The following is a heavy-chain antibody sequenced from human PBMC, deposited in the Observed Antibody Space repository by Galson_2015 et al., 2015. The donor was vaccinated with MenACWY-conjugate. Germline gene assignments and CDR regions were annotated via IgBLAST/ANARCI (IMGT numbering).Heavy chain of an antibody. D-gene: IGHD3-22*01. V-gene: IGHV3-23*01. CDR3: AKDAMSGTYYYDSSGYYTGPSDY. CDR2: ISGSGGST. CDR1: GFTFSSYA. Sequence: SLRLSCAASGFTFSSYAMSWVRQAPGKGLEWVSAISGSGGSTYYADPVKGRFIISRDNSKNTLYLQMNSLRAEDTAVYYCAKDAMSGTYYYDSSGYYTGPSDYWGQGTLVTVSS. J-gene: IGHJ4*02.